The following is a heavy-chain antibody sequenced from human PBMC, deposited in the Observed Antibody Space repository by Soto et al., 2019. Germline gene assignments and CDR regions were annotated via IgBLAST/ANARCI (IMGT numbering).Heavy chain of an antibody. CDR3: ARGALYYDSSGLNFDY. V-gene: IGHV4-59*01. CDR1: GGSISSYY. D-gene: IGHD3-22*01. Sequence: SETLSLTCTVSGGSISSYYWSWIRQPPGKGLEWIGYIYYSGSTNYNPSLKSRVTISVDTSKNQFSLKLSSVTAADTAVYYCARGALYYDSSGLNFDYWGQGTLVTVS. J-gene: IGHJ4*02. CDR2: IYYSGST.